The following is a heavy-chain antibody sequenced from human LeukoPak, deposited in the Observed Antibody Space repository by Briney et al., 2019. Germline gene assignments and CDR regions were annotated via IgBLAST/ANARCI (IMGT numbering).Heavy chain of an antibody. CDR1: GGSISSYY. V-gene: IGHV4-4*07. CDR2: IYTSGST. Sequence: PSETLSLTCTVSGGSISSYYWSWIRQPAGKRLEWIGRIYTSGSTNYNPSLKSRVTMSVDTSKNQFSLKLSSVTAADTAVYYCARGYPRAPPVGFDIWGQGTMVTVSS. D-gene: IGHD1-1*01. CDR3: ARGYPRAPPVGFDI. J-gene: IGHJ3*02.